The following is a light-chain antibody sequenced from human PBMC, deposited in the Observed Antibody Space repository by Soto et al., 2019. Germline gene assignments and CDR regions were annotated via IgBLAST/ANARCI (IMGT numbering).Light chain of an antibody. CDR3: QQYNNWPLT. CDR2: AAS. CDR1: QNFGSTY. V-gene: IGKV3D-15*01. J-gene: IGKJ4*01. Sequence: EVVLTQSPDTLSLSPGERATLSCRASQNFGSTYLAWYQQKRGQAPRFLIYAASSRATGISARFSGSGSGTEFTLTISSLLSEDFAVYSCQQYNNWPLTFGGGTKVDIK.